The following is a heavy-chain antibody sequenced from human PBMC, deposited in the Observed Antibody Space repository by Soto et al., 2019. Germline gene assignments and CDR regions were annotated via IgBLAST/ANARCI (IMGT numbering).Heavy chain of an antibody. D-gene: IGHD3-16*01. CDR3: ARGDYRHGGPSNWFDP. J-gene: IGHJ5*02. V-gene: IGHV1-69*02. CDR1: GGTFSSYT. CDR2: IIPILGIA. Sequence: SVKVSCKASGGTFSSYTISWVRQAPGQGLEWMGRIIPILGIANYAQKFQGRVTITADKSTSTAYMELSSLRSEDTAVYYCARGDYRHGGPSNWFDPWGQGTLVTVSS.